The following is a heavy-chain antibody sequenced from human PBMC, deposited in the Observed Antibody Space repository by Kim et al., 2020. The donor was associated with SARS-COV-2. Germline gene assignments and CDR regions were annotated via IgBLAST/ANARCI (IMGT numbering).Heavy chain of an antibody. D-gene: IGHD2-21*01. CDR1: GGSFSDYY. J-gene: IGHJ6*03. CDR3: ASGVITGYYLYYMDV. Sequence: SETLSLTCAVYGGSFSDYYWSWIRQPPGKGLEWIGEINHSGSTNYNPSLKSRVSISVDTSKNQFSLKLTSVTAADTAVYFCASGVITGYYLYYMDVWGKGTTVTVSS. CDR2: INHSGST. V-gene: IGHV4-34*01.